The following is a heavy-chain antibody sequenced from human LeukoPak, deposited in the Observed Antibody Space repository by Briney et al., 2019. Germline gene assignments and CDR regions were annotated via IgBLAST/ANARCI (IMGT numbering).Heavy chain of an antibody. J-gene: IGHJ4*02. CDR3: ASRGDDSGSLFDY. CDR2: IYYSGSTSGSTT. CDR1: GGSISSGDHY. V-gene: IGHV4-30-4*01. Sequence: PSETLSLTCTVSGGSISSGDHYWSWLRKPPGKGLEWFRYIYYSGSTSGSTTYYNPSLKRRITVSVDTFKNQFSLKLRSVTAADRAVYYCASRGDDSGSLFDYWGQGTLVTVSS. D-gene: IGHD5-12*01.